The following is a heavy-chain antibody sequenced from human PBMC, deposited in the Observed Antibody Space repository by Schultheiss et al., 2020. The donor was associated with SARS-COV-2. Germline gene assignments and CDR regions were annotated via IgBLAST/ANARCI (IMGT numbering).Heavy chain of an antibody. CDR2: INHSGST. CDR3: ARGRRVLSRSGSYFDY. D-gene: IGHD3-3*01. V-gene: IGHV4-34*01. CDR1: GGSFSGYY. J-gene: IGHJ4*02. Sequence: SQTLSLTCAVYGGSFSGYYWSWIRQPPGKGLEWIGEINHSGSTNYNPSLKSRVTISVDTSKNQFSLKLSSVTAADTAVYYCARGRRVLSRSGSYFDYWDQGTLVTVSS.